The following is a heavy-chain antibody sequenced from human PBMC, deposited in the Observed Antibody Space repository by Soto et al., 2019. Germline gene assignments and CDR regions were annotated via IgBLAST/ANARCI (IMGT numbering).Heavy chain of an antibody. D-gene: IGHD2-15*01. V-gene: IGHV3-30-3*01. CDR3: ARAPQYCSDGTCYSANWLDP. CDR2: ILYDGTNK. Sequence: GGSLRLSCAASGFTFRSYAMHWVRQAPGKGLEWVALILYDGTNKYYADSVKGRFTISRDNSKNTLFLHMNGLRPEDTAVYYCARAPQYCSDGTCYSANWLDPWGQGTLVTVPS. CDR1: GFTFRSYA. J-gene: IGHJ5*02.